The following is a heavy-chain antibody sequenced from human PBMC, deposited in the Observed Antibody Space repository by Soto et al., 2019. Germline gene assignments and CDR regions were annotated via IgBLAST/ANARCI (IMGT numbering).Heavy chain of an antibody. J-gene: IGHJ5*02. CDR1: GAPISTGNW. CDR2: IYHGGNT. V-gene: IGHV4-4*02. D-gene: IGHD2-21*01. Sequence: QVHLQESGPGLVQSSGTLSLTCGVSGAPISTGNWWTWVRQPPGKGLEWIGEIYHGGNTNYRPSLKPQFTISLEKAKPLFSVRLSFLPAGDAAFHPWARHGPNTNIPMANYAPWGQGPLVPVS. CDR3: ARHGPNTNIPMANYAP.